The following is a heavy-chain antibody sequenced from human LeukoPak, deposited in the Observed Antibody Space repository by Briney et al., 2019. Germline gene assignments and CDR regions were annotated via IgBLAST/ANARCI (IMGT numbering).Heavy chain of an antibody. J-gene: IGHJ4*02. D-gene: IGHD6-19*01. CDR1: GFTFSSYA. Sequence: PGGPLRLSCAASGFTFSSYAMSWVRQAPGKGLEWVSAISTSGGSAYYADSVRGRFTISRDNSKNTLYLQMNSLRGEDTAVYYCAKDKAGSFDYWGQGTLVTVSS. V-gene: IGHV3-23*01. CDR2: ISTSGGSA. CDR3: AKDKAGSFDY.